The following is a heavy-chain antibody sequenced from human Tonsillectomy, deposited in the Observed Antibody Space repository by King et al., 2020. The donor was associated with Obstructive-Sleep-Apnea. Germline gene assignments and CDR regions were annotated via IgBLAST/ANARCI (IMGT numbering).Heavy chain of an antibody. J-gene: IGHJ4*02. CDR3: ARRGVAAAGGGSFDY. CDR2: IYYSGNT. D-gene: IGHD6-13*01. CDR1: GGSISSYY. Sequence: VQLQESGPGLVKPSETLSLTCTVSGGSISSYYWSWIRQPPGKGLEWIGYIYYSGNTNYNPSLKSRVTVSVDTSKNQFSLKLSSVTAADTAVYYCARRGVAAAGGGSFDYWGQGTLVTVSS. V-gene: IGHV4-59*08.